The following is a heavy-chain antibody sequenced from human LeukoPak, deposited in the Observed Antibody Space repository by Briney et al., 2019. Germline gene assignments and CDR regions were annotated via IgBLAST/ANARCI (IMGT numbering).Heavy chain of an antibody. J-gene: IGHJ4*02. CDR1: GYSFTSYW. V-gene: IGHV5-51*01. CDR3: ARQGHYDILTESQTPFDY. Sequence: GESLKISCKGSGYSFTSYWIGWVRQVPGKGLEWMGIIYPGDSDTRYSPSFQGQVTISADKSISTAYLQWSSLKASDTAMYYCARQGHYDILTESQTPFDYWGQGTLVTVSS. D-gene: IGHD3-9*01. CDR2: IYPGDSDT.